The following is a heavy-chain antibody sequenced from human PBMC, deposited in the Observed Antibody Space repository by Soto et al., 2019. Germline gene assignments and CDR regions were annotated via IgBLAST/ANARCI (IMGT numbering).Heavy chain of an antibody. Sequence: QVQLVQSGAEVKKPGASVKVSCKASGYTFTSYGISWVRQAPGQGLEWMGWISAYNGNTKSAQKFQGRVPMTTDTSTSTADMEVRSLRSDDTAVYYCARDAAAALNDYWGQGTLVSVSS. D-gene: IGHD6-13*01. CDR2: ISAYNGNT. J-gene: IGHJ4*02. V-gene: IGHV1-18*01. CDR3: ARDAAAALNDY. CDR1: GYTFTSYG.